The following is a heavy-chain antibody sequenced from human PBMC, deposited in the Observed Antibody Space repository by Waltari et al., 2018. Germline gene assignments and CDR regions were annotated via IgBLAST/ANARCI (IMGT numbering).Heavy chain of an antibody. CDR3: ARTPGVVVVPAAIGFYFDY. J-gene: IGHJ4*02. CDR1: GGSISSYY. CDR2: IYYSGST. Sequence: QVQLQESGPGLVKPSETLSLTCTVSGGSISSYYWRWIRQPPGKGLEWIGYIYYSGSTNYNPSLKSRVTISVDTSKNQFSLKLSSVTAADTAVYYCARTPGVVVVPAAIGFYFDYWGQGTLVTVSS. V-gene: IGHV4-59*01. D-gene: IGHD2-2*02.